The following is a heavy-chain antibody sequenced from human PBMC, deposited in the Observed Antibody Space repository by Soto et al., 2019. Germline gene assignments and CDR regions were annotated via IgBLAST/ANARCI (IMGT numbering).Heavy chain of an antibody. D-gene: IGHD4-4*01. J-gene: IGHJ4*02. V-gene: IGHV1-69*13. CDR1: GGTFSSYA. CDR2: IIPIFGTA. CDR3: TSKGNSMDY. Sequence: AASVKVSCKASGGTFSSYAISWVRQAPGQGLEWMGGIIPIFGTANYAQKFQGRVTITADESTSTAYMELSSLRSEDTAVYYCTSKGNSMDYWGQGTLVTVSS.